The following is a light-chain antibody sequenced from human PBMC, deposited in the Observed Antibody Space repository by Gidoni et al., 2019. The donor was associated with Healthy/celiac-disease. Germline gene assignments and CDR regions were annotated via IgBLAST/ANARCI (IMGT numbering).Light chain of an antibody. J-gene: IGKJ1*01. CDR3: QHYNNWPPWT. CDR1: QSVSSS. CDR2: GAS. V-gene: IGKV3-15*01. Sequence: ELVMTQSPGTLSVSPGERATLSCRASQSVSSSLAWYQQKPGQTPRLLIYGASTRATGVPARFSGSGSGTEFTLTISSLQSEDFAIYYCQHYNNWPPWTFGHGTKVEIK.